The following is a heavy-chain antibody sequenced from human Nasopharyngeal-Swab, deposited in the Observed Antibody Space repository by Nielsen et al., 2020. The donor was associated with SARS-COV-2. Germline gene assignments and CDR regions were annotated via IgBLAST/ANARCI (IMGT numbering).Heavy chain of an antibody. Sequence: GESLKISCAASGYTFSSYWMHWVRQAPGKGLVWVSRIDNYGSITDYADSVKGRFTISKDNAKNTMYLQMNSLRADDTAMYFCARDRSGETGTVGADWGQGTLVTVSS. J-gene: IGHJ4*02. V-gene: IGHV3-74*01. D-gene: IGHD1-7*01. CDR2: IDNYGSIT. CDR3: ARDRSGETGTVGAD. CDR1: GYTFSSYW.